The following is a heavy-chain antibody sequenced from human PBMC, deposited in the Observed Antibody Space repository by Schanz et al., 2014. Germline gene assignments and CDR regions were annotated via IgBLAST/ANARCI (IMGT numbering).Heavy chain of an antibody. D-gene: IGHD3-10*01. J-gene: IGHJ3*02. CDR3: AKGRFGELSAFDI. CDR1: GFAVDNYY. V-gene: IGHV3-53*01. CDR2: IFTDGRT. Sequence: EVQLAESGGGLVQPGGSLRLSCAASGFAVDNYYMSCVRQAPGRGLEWVSIIFTDGRTYYADSVKGRFTISRDNFKGALYLQMNSLRAEDTAVYYCAKGRFGELSAFDIWGQGTMVTVSS.